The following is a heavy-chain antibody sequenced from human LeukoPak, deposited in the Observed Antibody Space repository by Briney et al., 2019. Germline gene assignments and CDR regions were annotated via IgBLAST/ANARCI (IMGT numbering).Heavy chain of an antibody. D-gene: IGHD6-19*01. Sequence: SETLSLTCTVSGGSISSYYWSWIRQPAGKGLEWIGRISSSGRTNYYPSLRSRVAISLDTSKNQFSLKLSSVTAADTAIYYCARAVPFVGTEHFQWLIPSDWFDPWGQGTLVTVSS. CDR2: ISSSGRT. CDR1: GGSISSYY. CDR3: ARAVPFVGTEHFQWLIPSDWFDP. V-gene: IGHV4-4*07. J-gene: IGHJ5*02.